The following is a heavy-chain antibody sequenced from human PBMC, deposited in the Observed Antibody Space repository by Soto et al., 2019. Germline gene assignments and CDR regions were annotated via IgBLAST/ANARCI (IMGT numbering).Heavy chain of an antibody. V-gene: IGHV3-74*01. CDR3: ARLGRGILWFGELSGPFDX. J-gene: IGHJ4*02. Sequence: PGGSLRLSCAASGFTFSRYWMHWVRQAPGKGLVWVSRINSDGSSTSYADSVKGRFTISRDNAKNTLYLQMNSLRAEETAVYYCARLGRGILWFGELSGPFDXWDQGTLVTVSS. CDR2: INSDGSST. CDR1: GFTFSRYW. D-gene: IGHD3-10*01.